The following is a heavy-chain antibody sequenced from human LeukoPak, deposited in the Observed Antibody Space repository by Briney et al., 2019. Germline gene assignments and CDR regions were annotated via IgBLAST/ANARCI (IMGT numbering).Heavy chain of an antibody. Sequence: PGGSLRLSCAASGFTFSSYAMHWVRQAPGKGLEWVAVISYDGSNKYYADSVKGRFTISRDNSKNTLYLQMNSLTPEDTAVYYCARGLDTDFWSGRDYWGQGTLVTVSS. J-gene: IGHJ4*02. CDR2: ISYDGSNK. D-gene: IGHD3-3*01. CDR3: ARGLDTDFWSGRDY. CDR1: GFTFSSYA. V-gene: IGHV3-30-3*01.